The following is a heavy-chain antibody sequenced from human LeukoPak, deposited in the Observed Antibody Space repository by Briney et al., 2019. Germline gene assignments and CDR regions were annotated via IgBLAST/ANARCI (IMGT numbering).Heavy chain of an antibody. CDR2: IYYSGST. D-gene: IGHD6-19*01. V-gene: IGHV4-59*01. CDR1: GGSFSGYY. CDR3: ARDSGDSGIAVAGTFDY. J-gene: IGHJ4*02. Sequence: SETLSLTCAVYGGSFSGYYWSWIRQPPGKGLEWIGYIYYSGSTNYNPSLKSRVTISVDTSKNQFSLKLSSVTAADTAVYYCARDSGDSGIAVAGTFDYWGQGTLVTVSS.